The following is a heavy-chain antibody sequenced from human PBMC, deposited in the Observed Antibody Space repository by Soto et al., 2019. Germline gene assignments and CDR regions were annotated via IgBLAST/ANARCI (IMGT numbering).Heavy chain of an antibody. CDR1: GLTFDEYA. J-gene: IGHJ4*02. CDR2: ISWDGSNR. V-gene: IGHV3-43D*04. Sequence: GGSLRLSCAASGLTFDEYAMHWVRQPPGKGLEWVSLISWDGSNRYYADSVQGRFTISRDNSKYSLYLEMNSLRPEDTALYYCAKDISRGPTKNYDFWSGPDYWGQGTLVTVSS. CDR3: AKDISRGPTKNYDFWSGPDY. D-gene: IGHD3-3*01.